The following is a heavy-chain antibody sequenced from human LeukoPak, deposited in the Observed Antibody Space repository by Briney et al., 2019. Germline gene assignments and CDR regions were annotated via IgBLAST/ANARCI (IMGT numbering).Heavy chain of an antibody. J-gene: IGHJ4*02. Sequence: GGSLRLSCAASGFTFDDYGMSWVRQAPGKGLEWVSGINWNGGSTGYADSMKGRFTISRDNAKNSLYLQMNSLRAEDTALYYCARDFPHPTTVTYYFDYWGQGTLVTVSS. CDR1: GFTFDDYG. D-gene: IGHD4-17*01. CDR2: INWNGGST. CDR3: ARDFPHPTTVTYYFDY. V-gene: IGHV3-20*04.